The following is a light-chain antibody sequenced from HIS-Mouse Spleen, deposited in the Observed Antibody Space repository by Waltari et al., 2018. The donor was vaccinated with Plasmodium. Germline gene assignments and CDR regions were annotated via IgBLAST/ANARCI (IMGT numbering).Light chain of an antibody. J-gene: IGLJ2*01. Sequence: QSVLTQPPSVSGAPGQRVTISCTGSSSNIGAGYDVHWYQQLPGTAPKLLIYGTRNRPSGVPDRFSGSNSGTSSSLAITGLQAEDEADYYCQSYDSSLSGSVFGGGTKLTVL. V-gene: IGLV1-40*01. CDR1: SSNIGAGYD. CDR3: QSYDSSLSGSV. CDR2: GTR.